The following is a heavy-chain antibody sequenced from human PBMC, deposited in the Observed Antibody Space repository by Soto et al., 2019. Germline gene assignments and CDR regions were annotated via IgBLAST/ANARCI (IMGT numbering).Heavy chain of an antibody. CDR2: IIPIFGTA. V-gene: IGHV1-69*01. J-gene: IGHJ4*02. Sequence: QVQLVQSGAEVKKPGSSVKVSCKASGGTFSSYAISWVRQAPGQGLEWMGGIIPIFGTANYAQKFQGRVTISADESTSTAYMELSSLRSEDTAMYYCASRGDYVFGSFDYCGQGTLVTVSS. D-gene: IGHD4-17*01. CDR3: ASRGDYVFGSFDY. CDR1: GGTFSSYA.